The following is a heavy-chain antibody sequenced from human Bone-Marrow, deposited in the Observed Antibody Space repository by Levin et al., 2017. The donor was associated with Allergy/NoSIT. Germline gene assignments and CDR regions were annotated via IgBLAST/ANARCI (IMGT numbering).Heavy chain of an antibody. J-gene: IGHJ3*02. CDR2: IIPIFGTA. Sequence: SVKVSCKASGGTFSSYAISWVRQAPGQGLEWMGGIIPIFGTANYTQKFQGRVTITADESTSTAYMELSSLRSEDTAVYYCARDGRVVPDAFDIWGQGTMVTVSS. D-gene: IGHD2-15*01. CDR3: ARDGRVVPDAFDI. V-gene: IGHV1-69*13. CDR1: GGTFSSYA.